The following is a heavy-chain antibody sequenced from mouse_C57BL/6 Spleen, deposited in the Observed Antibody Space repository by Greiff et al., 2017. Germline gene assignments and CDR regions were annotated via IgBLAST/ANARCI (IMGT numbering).Heavy chain of an antibody. V-gene: IGHV1-15*01. CDR1: GYTFTDYE. CDR2: IDPETGGT. D-gene: IGHD1-3*01. J-gene: IGHJ1*03. CDR3: TRGAPYWYCDV. Sequence: VQLQQSGAELVRPGASVTLSCKASGYTFTDYEMHWVKQTPVHGLEWIGAIDPETGGTAYNQKFKGKAILTADKSSSTAYMELRSLTSEDSAVYYCTRGAPYWYCDVWGTGTTVTVSS.